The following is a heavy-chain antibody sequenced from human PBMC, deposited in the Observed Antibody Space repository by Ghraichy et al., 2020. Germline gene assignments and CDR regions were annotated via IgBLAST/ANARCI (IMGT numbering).Heavy chain of an antibody. CDR3: ARDVVDYGANWYFDL. CDR1: GYTFTSYG. CDR2: ISAYNGNT. Sequence: ASVKVSCKASGYTFTSYGISWVRQAPGQGLEWMGWISAYNGNTNYAQKLQGRVTMTTDTSTSTAYMELRSLRSDDTAVYYCARDVVDYGANWYFDLWGRGTLVTVSS. V-gene: IGHV1-18*01. D-gene: IGHD4-17*01. J-gene: IGHJ2*01.